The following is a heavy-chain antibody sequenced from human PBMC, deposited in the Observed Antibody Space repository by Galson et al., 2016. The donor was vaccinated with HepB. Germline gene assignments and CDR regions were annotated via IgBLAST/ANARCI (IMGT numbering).Heavy chain of an antibody. CDR2: ISLSSSTI. V-gene: IGHV3-48*02. J-gene: IGHJ4*02. CDR1: GFTFGDYS. CDR3: ARAFQPDY. D-gene: IGHD2/OR15-2a*01. Sequence: SLRLSCAASGFTFGDYSMHWVRQAPGKGLEWLSYISLSSSTIYYADSVKGRFTVSRDNAKSPLFLQMNSLRDEDTAVYFCARAFQPDYWGQGTLVTVSS.